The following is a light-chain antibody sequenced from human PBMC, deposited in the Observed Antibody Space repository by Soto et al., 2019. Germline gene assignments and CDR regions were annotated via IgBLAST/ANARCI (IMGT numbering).Light chain of an antibody. Sequence: DIQMTQSPSSLSASVGDRVTITCRASQSISSYLNWYQQKPGKAPKLLIYAASSLQSGVPSRFRGSGSGTDFTLTISSLQPEDFTTYYCQQSYSTPRTFGKGTKVDIK. CDR2: AAS. CDR1: QSISSY. CDR3: QQSYSTPRT. V-gene: IGKV1-39*01. J-gene: IGKJ1*01.